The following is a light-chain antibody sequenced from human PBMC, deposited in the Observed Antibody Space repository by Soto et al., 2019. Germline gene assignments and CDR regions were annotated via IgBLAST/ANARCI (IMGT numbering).Light chain of an antibody. CDR3: IAWDDSLKGPV. J-gene: IGLJ3*02. CDR1: SSNIGRNA. CDR2: SHD. V-gene: IGLV1-44*01. Sequence: QSVLTQPPSASGTPGQRVTISCSGSSSNIGRNAVNWYQQVPGTAPKLLIYSHDQRPSGVPDRFSGSKSGTSASLAISGLQSEDEAKYYCIAWDDSLKGPVFGGGTKVTVL.